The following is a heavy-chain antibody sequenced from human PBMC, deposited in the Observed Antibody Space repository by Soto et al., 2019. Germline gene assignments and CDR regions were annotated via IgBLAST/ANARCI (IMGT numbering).Heavy chain of an antibody. CDR3: AKGVAVAGTHYYYGMDV. Sequence: QVQLVESGGGVVQPGRSLRLSCAASGFTFSSYGMHWVRQAPGKGLEWVAVISYDGSNKYYADSVKGRFTISRDNSKNTLYLQMNSLRAEDTAVYYCAKGVAVAGTHYYYGMDVWGQGTTFTVSS. V-gene: IGHV3-30*18. CDR2: ISYDGSNK. D-gene: IGHD6-19*01. J-gene: IGHJ6*02. CDR1: GFTFSSYG.